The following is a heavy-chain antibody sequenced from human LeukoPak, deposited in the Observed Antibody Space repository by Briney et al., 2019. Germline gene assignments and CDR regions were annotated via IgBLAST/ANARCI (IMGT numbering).Heavy chain of an antibody. D-gene: IGHD6-13*01. J-gene: IGHJ4*02. V-gene: IGHV4-59*08. CDR3: ARHHSGFSSWSYYFDY. Sequence: SETLSLTCTVSGGSISSYYWSWIRQPPGKGLEWIGYIYYSGSTNYNPSLKSRVTISVDTSKNQFSLKLSSVTAADTAVYYCARHHSGFSSWSYYFDYWGQGTLVTVSS. CDR2: IYYSGST. CDR1: GGSISSYY.